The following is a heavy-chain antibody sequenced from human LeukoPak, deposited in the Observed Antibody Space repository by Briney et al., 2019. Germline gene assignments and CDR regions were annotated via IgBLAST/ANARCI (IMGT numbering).Heavy chain of an antibody. Sequence: PGGSLRLSCAASGFTFISYTMNWVSQAPGKGLEWVSSISSSSSYIYYADSVKGRFTISRDNAKNSLYLQMNSLTAEDTAVYYCARAEYTYGPRGFDFWGQGTLVTVSS. CDR2: ISSSSSYI. D-gene: IGHD5-18*01. V-gene: IGHV3-21*01. J-gene: IGHJ4*02. CDR1: GFTFISYT. CDR3: ARAEYTYGPRGFDF.